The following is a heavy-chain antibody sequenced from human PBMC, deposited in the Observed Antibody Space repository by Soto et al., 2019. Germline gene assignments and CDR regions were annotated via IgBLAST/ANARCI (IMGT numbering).Heavy chain of an antibody. V-gene: IGHV1-69*01. CDR1: GGTFSTYP. D-gene: IGHD6-13*01. CDR3: ARGATHGSSWYFWFDP. Sequence: QVQLVQSGAEVRMPGSSVKVSCKASGGTFSTYPINWVRQAPGQGLEWMGGIIPLFGTTTYAQKFKGRVTITADESTSTAYMELSSLRAEDEAVYYCARGATHGSSWYFWFDPWGKGTLVNVSA. J-gene: IGHJ5*02. CDR2: IIPLFGTT.